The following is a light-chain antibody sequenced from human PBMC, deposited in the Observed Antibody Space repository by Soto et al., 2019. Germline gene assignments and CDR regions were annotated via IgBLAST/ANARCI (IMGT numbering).Light chain of an antibody. J-gene: IGKJ3*01. CDR2: GAN. CDR1: NNVHTN. CDR3: HQYSDWRLFT. V-gene: IGKV3-15*01. Sequence: ILFTQSPVTXSLRVGKRAPVTCRDSNNVHTNLAWYQKKPGMSPXLXXXGANTRDTDVPDGFVGSGSGKEFTLTINSLKSEDFAGYYCHQYSDWRLFTFGAGTKVDI.